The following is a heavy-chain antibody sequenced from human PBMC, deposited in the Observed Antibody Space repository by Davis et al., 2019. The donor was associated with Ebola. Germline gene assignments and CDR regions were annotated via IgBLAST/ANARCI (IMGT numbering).Heavy chain of an antibody. V-gene: IGHV4-59*01. CDR2: IYYSGST. Sequence: PSETLSLTCAVYGGSFSGYYWSWIRQPPGKGLEWIGYIYYSGSTNYNPSLKSRVTISVDTSKNQFSLKLSSVTAADTAVYYCARGVGQKAAAGTPYYYYYYMDVWGKGTTVTVSS. J-gene: IGHJ6*03. CDR3: ARGVGQKAAAGTPYYYYYYMDV. D-gene: IGHD6-13*01. CDR1: GGSFSGYY.